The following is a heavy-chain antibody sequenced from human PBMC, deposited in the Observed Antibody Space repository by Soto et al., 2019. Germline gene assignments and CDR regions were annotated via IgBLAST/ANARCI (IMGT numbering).Heavy chain of an antibody. CDR1: GFSLSISGMR. V-gene: IGHV2-70*04. Sequence: SGPTLVNPTQTLTLTCTFSGFSLSISGMRVSWIRQPPGKALEWLARIDWDDDKFYSTSLKTRLTISKDTSKNQVVLTMTNMDPVDTATYYCARINSYYYGMDVWGQGTTVTVSS. J-gene: IGHJ6*02. CDR3: ARINSYYYGMDV. CDR2: IDWDDDK. D-gene: IGHD4-4*01.